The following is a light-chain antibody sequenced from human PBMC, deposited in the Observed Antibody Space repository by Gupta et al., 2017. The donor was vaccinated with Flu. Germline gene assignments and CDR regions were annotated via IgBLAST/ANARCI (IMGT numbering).Light chain of an antibody. CDR2: WAS. V-gene: IGKV4-1*01. Sequence: DIVMTQSPESLAVSLGERATIKCRSSQIVSSSSDNKDYLNWYQQRPGQPPKLLISWASTRNSGVPDRFIGSGSGTXFTLTIXSLQAEDVAVYYCQQVYSAPKTFGXGTKVEIK. J-gene: IGKJ1*01. CDR1: QIVSSSSDNKDY. CDR3: QQVYSAPKT.